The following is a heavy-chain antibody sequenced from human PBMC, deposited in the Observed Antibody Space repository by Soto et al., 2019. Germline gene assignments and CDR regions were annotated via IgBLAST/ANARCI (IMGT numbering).Heavy chain of an antibody. J-gene: IGHJ4*02. V-gene: IGHV1-18*01. CDR1: GYTFTSYG. D-gene: IGHD3-22*01. Sequence: ASVKVSCKASGYTFTSYGISWVRQAPGQGLEWMGWISAFNGNTNYAQKLQGRVTITADTSTSTAYMELSSLRSEDTAVYYCARGLHYYDSSGYSGSYWGQGTLVTVSS. CDR3: ARGLHYYDSSGYSGSY. CDR2: ISAFNGNT.